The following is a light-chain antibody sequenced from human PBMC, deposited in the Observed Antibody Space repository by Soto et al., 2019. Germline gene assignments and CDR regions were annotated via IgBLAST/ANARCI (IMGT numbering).Light chain of an antibody. Sequence: EIVLTQSPGTLSLSVGERATLSCRSSKTVPNNYLVWYQQKPGQTPTVLIYGASNRAAGIPDRFSGSGSGTDFTLTISRQDPEDFAVYYCQRYDASPTFGQGTRVE. CDR1: KTVPNNY. V-gene: IGKV3-20*01. CDR2: GAS. J-gene: IGKJ1*01. CDR3: QRYDASPT.